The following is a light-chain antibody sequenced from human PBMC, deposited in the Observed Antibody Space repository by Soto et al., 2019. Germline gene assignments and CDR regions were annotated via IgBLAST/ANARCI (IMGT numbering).Light chain of an antibody. J-gene: IGLJ1*01. CDR3: CSYAGSSTYNYV. V-gene: IGLV2-23*01. Sequence: QSALTQPASVSGSPGQSITISCTGPSSDVGSYNLVSWYQQHPGIAPKLMIYEGSQRPSGVSNRFSGSKSGNTASLTISGLQAEDEADYYCCSYAGSSTYNYVFGTGTKVTVL. CDR1: SSDVGSYNL. CDR2: EGS.